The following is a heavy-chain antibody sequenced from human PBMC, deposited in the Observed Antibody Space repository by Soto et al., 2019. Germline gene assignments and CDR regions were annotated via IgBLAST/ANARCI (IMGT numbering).Heavy chain of an antibody. Sequence: QVQLVESGGGVVQPGRSLRLSCAASGFTFSSYAMHWVRQAPGKGLEWVAVISYDGSNKYYADSVKGRFTISRDNSKNTLYLQMSSLRAEDTAVYYCARDLIGLGYCSGGSCYGGWFDPWGQGTLVTVSS. V-gene: IGHV3-30-3*01. CDR2: ISYDGSNK. CDR3: ARDLIGLGYCSGGSCYGGWFDP. J-gene: IGHJ5*02. D-gene: IGHD2-15*01. CDR1: GFTFSSYA.